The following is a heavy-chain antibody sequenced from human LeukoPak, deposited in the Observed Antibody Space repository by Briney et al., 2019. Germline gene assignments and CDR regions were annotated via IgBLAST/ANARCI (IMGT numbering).Heavy chain of an antibody. V-gene: IGHV4-4*02. Sequence: SETLSLTCAVSGGSISSSNWWSWVRQPPGKGLEWIGEIYHSGSTNYNPSLKSRVTISVDTSKNQFSLSLRSVTAADTAVYFCARYVPVKTGPTRASFDYWGQGILVSVSS. J-gene: IGHJ4*02. CDR1: GGSISSSNW. CDR3: ARYVPVKTGPTRASFDY. CDR2: IYHSGST. D-gene: IGHD1-1*01.